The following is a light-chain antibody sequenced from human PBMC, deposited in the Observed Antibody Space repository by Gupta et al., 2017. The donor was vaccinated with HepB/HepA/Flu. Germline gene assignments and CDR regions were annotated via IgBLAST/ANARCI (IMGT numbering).Light chain of an antibody. CDR3: QQANSFPV. CDR1: QGISSW. J-gene: IGKJ3*01. V-gene: IGKV1-12*01. Sequence: DFQLTQSPSSVSASVGDRVTITSRASQGISSWLDWYHQKPGKASKLLIYAASSLQSGVPSRFSGSASETDFTLTISSLQTEDFATYYLQQANSFPVFGPGTKVDIK. CDR2: AAS.